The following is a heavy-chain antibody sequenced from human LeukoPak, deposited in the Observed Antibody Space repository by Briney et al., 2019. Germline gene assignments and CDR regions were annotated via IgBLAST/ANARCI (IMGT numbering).Heavy chain of an antibody. CDR3: ATSYDGKTAPYDL. D-gene: IGHD4-23*01. Sequence: SETLSLTCSVSNDSISSYCCSWVRQPPGKGLEWIGFMCPSGRTDYNPSLKSRVTMSIDTSKNQLSMELRFLTAADTAVYYCATSYDGKTAPYDLWGHGTLVTVSS. CDR1: NDSISSYC. CDR2: MCPSGRT. J-gene: IGHJ5*02. V-gene: IGHV4-4*08.